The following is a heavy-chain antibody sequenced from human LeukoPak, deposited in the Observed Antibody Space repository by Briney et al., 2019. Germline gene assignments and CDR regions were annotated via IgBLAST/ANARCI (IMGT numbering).Heavy chain of an antibody. J-gene: IGHJ6*02. Sequence: ASVKVSCKASGYTFINYGITWVRQAPEQGLEWMGWISAYSGNTNYAQKFQGRVTMTADTFTSTAYMELRSLRSDDAAVYYCARWNYYGSGRDYYYGMDVWGQGTTVTVSS. V-gene: IGHV1-18*01. D-gene: IGHD3-10*01. CDR1: GYTFINYG. CDR2: ISAYSGNT. CDR3: ARWNYYGSGRDYYYGMDV.